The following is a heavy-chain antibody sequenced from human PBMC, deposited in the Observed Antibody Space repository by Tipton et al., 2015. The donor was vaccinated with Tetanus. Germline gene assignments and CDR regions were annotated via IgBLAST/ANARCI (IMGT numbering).Heavy chain of an antibody. V-gene: IGHV3-21*01. D-gene: IGHD3-10*01. Sequence: SLRLSCAASGFTFSSYSMNWVRQAPGKGLEWVSSISSSSSYIYYADSVKGRFTISRDNAKNSLYLQMNSLRAEDTAVYYCARSPPDGGPYWSCDLWGRGTLVTVSS. CDR2: ISSSSSYI. CDR1: GFTFSSYS. J-gene: IGHJ2*01. CDR3: ARSPPDGGPYWSCDL.